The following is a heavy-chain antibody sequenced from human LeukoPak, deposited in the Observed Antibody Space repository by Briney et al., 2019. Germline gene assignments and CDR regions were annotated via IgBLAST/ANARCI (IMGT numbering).Heavy chain of an antibody. J-gene: IGHJ6*03. CDR3: AKVARLGGNSFYYYMDV. CDR1: GFTFSSYG. D-gene: IGHD3-16*01. CDR2: IRYDGSNK. V-gene: IGHV3-30*02. Sequence: TGGSLRLSCAASGFTFSSYGMHWVRQAPGKGLEWVAFIRYDGSNKYYADSVKGRFTTSRDNSKNTLYLQMNSLRVEDTAVYYCAKVARLGGNSFYYYMDVWGKGTTVTISS.